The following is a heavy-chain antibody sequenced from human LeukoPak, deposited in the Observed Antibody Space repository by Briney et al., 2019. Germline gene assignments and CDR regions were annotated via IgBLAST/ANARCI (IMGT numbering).Heavy chain of an antibody. V-gene: IGHV3-21*01. D-gene: IGHD6-19*01. Sequence: PGGSLRLSCTVSGFTFSSFTMNWVRQGPGKGLEWVASISNSGDYISYADSLKGRFTISRDNAKNSLFLQMSSLRAEDTAVYYCAREMYAGWYFAFDIWAKGTMVTVSS. CDR1: GFTFSSFT. J-gene: IGHJ3*02. CDR2: ISNSGDYI. CDR3: AREMYAGWYFAFDI.